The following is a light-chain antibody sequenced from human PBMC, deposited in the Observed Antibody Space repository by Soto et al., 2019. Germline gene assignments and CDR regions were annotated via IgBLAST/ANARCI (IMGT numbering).Light chain of an antibody. CDR1: QYVSPTF. V-gene: IGKV3-20*01. CDR3: QQYGSSPLT. CDR2: GTS. Sequence: EIVLTQSPGTLSLSPGERATLSCRASQYVSPTFFAWYQQKPGQAPRLLIYGTSNRATGIPDRFSGSGSGTDFTLTISRPEPEDFAVYYWQQYGSSPLTFGGGTRMEIK. J-gene: IGKJ4*01.